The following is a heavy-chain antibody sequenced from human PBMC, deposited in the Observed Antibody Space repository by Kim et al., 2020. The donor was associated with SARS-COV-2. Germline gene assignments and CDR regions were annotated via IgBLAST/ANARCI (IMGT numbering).Heavy chain of an antibody. D-gene: IGHD6-13*01. Sequence: ASVKVSCKASGYTFTSYDINWVRQATGQGLEWMGWMNPNSANTGYAQKFQGRVTMTRNTSISTAYMELSSLRSEDTAVYYCARGIAAAGRYYFDYWGQGALVTVSS. J-gene: IGHJ4*02. V-gene: IGHV1-8*01. CDR1: GYTFTSYD. CDR3: ARGIAAAGRYYFDY. CDR2: MNPNSANT.